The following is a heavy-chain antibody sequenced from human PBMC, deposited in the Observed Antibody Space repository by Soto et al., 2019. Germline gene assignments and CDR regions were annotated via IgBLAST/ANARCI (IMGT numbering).Heavy chain of an antibody. CDR2: INPDASR. Sequence: SETLSLTCGVFGGPFNGFYWTWIRQPPGKGLEWIGEINPDASRHYNPSLRSRLSLSADTSKNQFSLKLTSVTAADTAVYYCTRLRWLQSPTLPDHYYYGMDVWGPGTTVTVSS. CDR3: TRLRWLQSPTLPDHYYYGMDV. V-gene: IGHV4-34*01. J-gene: IGHJ6*02. D-gene: IGHD6-19*01. CDR1: GGPFNGFY.